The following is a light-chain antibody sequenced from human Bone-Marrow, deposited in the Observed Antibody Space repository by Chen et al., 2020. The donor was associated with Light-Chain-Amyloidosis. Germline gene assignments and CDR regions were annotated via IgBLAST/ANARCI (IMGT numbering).Light chain of an antibody. Sequence: EIVSTQSPATLSLSPGERATLSCRASQSVSSYLAWYQQKPGQAPRLLIYDASNRATGIPARFSGSGSGTDFTLTISSLEPEDFAVYYCQQRSNFGQGTRLEIK. J-gene: IGKJ5*01. CDR2: DAS. CDR3: QQRSN. CDR1: QSVSSY. V-gene: IGKV3-11*01.